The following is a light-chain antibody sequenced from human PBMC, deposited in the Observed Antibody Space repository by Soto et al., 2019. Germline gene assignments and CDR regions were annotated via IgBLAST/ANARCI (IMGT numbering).Light chain of an antibody. CDR1: ESISSSY. V-gene: IGKV3D-7*01. J-gene: IGKJ5*01. Sequence: EGVLTQSAVTLSLSPGEGATLSCRDSESISSSYLSWYQQRPGQAPRLLIYGASTRATGIPARFSGSGRGSGTDFTLTISSLQPEDFAVYYCQQDYNLPITFGQGTRLEIK. CDR2: GAS. CDR3: QQDYNLPIT.